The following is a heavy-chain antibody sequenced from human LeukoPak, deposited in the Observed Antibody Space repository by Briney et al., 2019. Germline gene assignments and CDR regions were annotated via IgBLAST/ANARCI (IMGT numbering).Heavy chain of an antibody. J-gene: IGHJ4*02. V-gene: IGHV1-2*04. CDR2: INPNRGAP. D-gene: IGHD5-18*01. Sequence: GSSVPVSRQHSGYTFNGYYMHWVRQAPGQGLEWMGWINPNRGAPNYEQQLQGSVTITRDPSLSTAYLELNRLRSEDTAVYYCAREWRYTTMAPTLDYWGQGTLVTVSS. CDR3: AREWRYTTMAPTLDY. CDR1: GYTFNGYY.